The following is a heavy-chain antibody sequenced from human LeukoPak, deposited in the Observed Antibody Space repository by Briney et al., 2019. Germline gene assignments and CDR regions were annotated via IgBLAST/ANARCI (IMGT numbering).Heavy chain of an antibody. V-gene: IGHV1-46*01. D-gene: IGHD3-22*01. CDR1: GDIFTTSY. J-gene: IGHJ5*01. CDR2: IYPPDGST. Sequence: ASVKVSCKASGDIFTTSYLHWVRLAPGQGLEWMGIIYPPDGSTSYAQKFLGRVTMTRDTSTSTAYMELRRLRFDDTAIYYCARVFYYDTSGHNWFDSWGQGTLVTVSS. CDR3: ARVFYYDTSGHNWFDS.